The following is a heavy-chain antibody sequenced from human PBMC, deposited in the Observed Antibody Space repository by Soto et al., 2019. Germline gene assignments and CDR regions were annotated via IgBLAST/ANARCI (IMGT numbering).Heavy chain of an antibody. CDR3: ARTRSPYSSSNYYGMDV. J-gene: IGHJ6*02. V-gene: IGHV4-4*02. D-gene: IGHD6-6*01. CDR1: GGSISSSNW. CDR2: IYHSGST. Sequence: QVQLQESGPGLVKPSGTLSLTCAVSGGSISSSNWWSWVRQPPGKGLEWIGEIYHSGSTNYNPSLKSRVTISVDKSKNQFSLKLSPVTAADTAVYYCARTRSPYSSSNYYGMDVWGQGTTVTVSS.